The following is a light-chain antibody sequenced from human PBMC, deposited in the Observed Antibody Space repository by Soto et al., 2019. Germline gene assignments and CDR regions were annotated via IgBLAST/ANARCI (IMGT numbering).Light chain of an antibody. CDR1: ISDIGAYDY. J-gene: IGLJ1*01. Sequence: QSALTQPASLSGSPGQSITISCTGTISDIGAYDYVSWFQQHPGKAPKLMISEVNNRPSGVSNRFSGSKSGNTAYLTISGLQVEDEAEYFCLSFTTTSTHVFGTGTKATVL. CDR2: EVN. CDR3: LSFTTTSTHV. V-gene: IGLV2-14*01.